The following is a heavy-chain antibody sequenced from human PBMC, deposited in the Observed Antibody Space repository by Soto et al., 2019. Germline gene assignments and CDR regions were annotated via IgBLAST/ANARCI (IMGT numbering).Heavy chain of an antibody. J-gene: IGHJ5*02. D-gene: IGHD2-2*03. Sequence: ASVKVSCKASGYTFTTYALHWVRQAPGQRLEWMGWINAGNGNTKYSQKFQGRVTITRDTSASTVYMELSSLRSEDTAVYYCARGGGYCSGDNCYAVWFDPWGQGTRVTVSS. V-gene: IGHV1-3*01. CDR2: INAGNGNT. CDR1: GYTFTTYA. CDR3: ARGGGYCSGDNCYAVWFDP.